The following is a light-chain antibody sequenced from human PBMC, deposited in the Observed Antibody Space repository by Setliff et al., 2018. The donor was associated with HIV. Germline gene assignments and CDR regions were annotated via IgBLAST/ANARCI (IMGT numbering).Light chain of an antibody. CDR3: SSHTRSSTYV. V-gene: IGLV2-14*03. Sequence: QSVLAQPASVSGSPGQSITISCTGTSSDVGGYNYVSWYKQYPGKAPKLMVYDVSNRPSGVSNRFSGSKSGNTASLTISGLQAEDEAGYYCSSHTRSSTYVFGTGTKVTVL. CDR2: DVS. J-gene: IGLJ1*01. CDR1: SSDVGGYNY.